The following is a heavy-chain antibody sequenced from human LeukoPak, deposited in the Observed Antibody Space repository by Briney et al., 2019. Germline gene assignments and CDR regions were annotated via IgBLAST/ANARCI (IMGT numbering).Heavy chain of an antibody. CDR1: GFSFSNFG. CDR2: ISYDGSNE. V-gene: IGHV3-30*18. Sequence: PGGSLRLSCAASGFSFSNFGMHWVRQAPGKGLEGVALISYDGSNEYYADSVKGRFTISRDNSKNTLDLQMHSLRAEDTAVYYCAKVDYWSPENYFDSWGQGTLVTVSS. J-gene: IGHJ4*02. CDR3: AKVDYWSPENYFDS. D-gene: IGHD1-1*01.